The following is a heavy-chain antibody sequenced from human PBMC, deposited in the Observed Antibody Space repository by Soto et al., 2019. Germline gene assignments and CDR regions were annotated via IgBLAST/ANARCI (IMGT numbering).Heavy chain of an antibody. CDR3: ARALFSFGLPLDY. Sequence: QVQLQESGPGLVKPSQTLSLTCTVSGGSISSGDYYWSWIRQPPGKGLEWIGYIYYSGSTYYNPSLRGRVTISVDTSKNQFSLKLSSVTAADTAVYYCARALFSFGLPLDYWGQGTLVTVSS. D-gene: IGHD3-16*01. J-gene: IGHJ4*02. CDR2: IYYSGST. CDR1: GGSISSGDYY. V-gene: IGHV4-30-4*01.